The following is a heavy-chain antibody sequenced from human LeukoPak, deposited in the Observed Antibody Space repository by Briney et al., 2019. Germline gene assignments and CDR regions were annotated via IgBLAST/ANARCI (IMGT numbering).Heavy chain of an antibody. CDR1: GYTFTSYG. V-gene: IGHV1-18*01. CDR2: ISAYNGNT. CDR3: ARVAALWFGELLSPPDYFDY. Sequence: ASVKVSCKASGYTFTSYGISWVRQAPGQGLEWMGWISAYNGNTSYAQKLQGRVTMTTDTSTSTAYMELRSLRSDDTAVYYCARVAALWFGELLSPPDYFDYWGQGTLVTVSS. D-gene: IGHD3-10*01. J-gene: IGHJ4*02.